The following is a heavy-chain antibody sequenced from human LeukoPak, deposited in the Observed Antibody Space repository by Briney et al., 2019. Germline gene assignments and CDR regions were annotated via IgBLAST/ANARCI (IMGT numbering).Heavy chain of an antibody. D-gene: IGHD2-2*02. V-gene: IGHV1-46*01. Sequence: ASVKVSCTASGYTFTSYYMHWVRQAPGQGLEWMGIINPSGGSTSYAQKFQGRVTMTRDTSTSTVYMELSSLRSEDTAVYYCASIGYCSSTSCYTTVGGYYYYYMDVWGKGTTVTVSS. CDR2: INPSGGST. CDR3: ASIGYCSSTSCYTTVGGYYYYYMDV. CDR1: GYTFTSYY. J-gene: IGHJ6*03.